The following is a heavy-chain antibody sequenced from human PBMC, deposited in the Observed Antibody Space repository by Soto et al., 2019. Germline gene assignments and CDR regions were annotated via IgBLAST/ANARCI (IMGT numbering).Heavy chain of an antibody. Sequence: QVQLVQSGAEVKKPGSSVKVSCKASGGTFSSYAISWVRQAPGQGLEWMGGIIPIFGTANYAQKFQGRVTITADESTSTAYMELSSLRSEDTAVYYCARPTRYYYDSSGQSGWFDPWGQGTLVTVSS. V-gene: IGHV1-69*12. D-gene: IGHD3-22*01. CDR2: IIPIFGTA. J-gene: IGHJ5*02. CDR1: GGTFSSYA. CDR3: ARPTRYYYDSSGQSGWFDP.